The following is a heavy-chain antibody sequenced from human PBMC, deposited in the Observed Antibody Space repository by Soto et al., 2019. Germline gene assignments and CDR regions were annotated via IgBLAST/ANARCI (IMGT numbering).Heavy chain of an antibody. CDR1: GGSISSYY. V-gene: IGHV4-59*04. Sequence: SETLSLTWTVSGGSISSYYWSWIRQPPGKGLEWIGYIYYSGSAYYNPSLKTRLAMSVDTSNNHFSLKLNSVTAADTAVYYCARINIAGTFYYDNWGQGTPVTVSS. CDR3: ARINIAGTFYYDN. D-gene: IGHD6-13*01. J-gene: IGHJ4*02. CDR2: IYYSGSA.